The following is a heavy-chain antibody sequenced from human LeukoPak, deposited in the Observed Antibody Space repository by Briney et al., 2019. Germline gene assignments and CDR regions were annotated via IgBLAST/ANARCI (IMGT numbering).Heavy chain of an antibody. CDR3: ARDLGYSSSWYVGDNRPYGMDV. D-gene: IGHD6-13*01. CDR1: GFTFSSYS. Sequence: GGSLRLSCAASGFTFSSYSMNWVRQAPGKGLEWVSSIGSSSSYIYYADSVKGRFTISRDNAKNSLYLQMNSLRAEDTAVYYCARDLGYSSSWYVGDNRPYGMDVWGQGTTVTVSS. J-gene: IGHJ6*02. V-gene: IGHV3-21*01. CDR2: IGSSSSYI.